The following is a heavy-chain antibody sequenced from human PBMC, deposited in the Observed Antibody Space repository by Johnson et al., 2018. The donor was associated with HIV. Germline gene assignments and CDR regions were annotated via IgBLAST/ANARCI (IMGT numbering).Heavy chain of an antibody. D-gene: IGHD1-26*01. CDR1: AFTFSSYG. J-gene: IGHJ3*02. V-gene: IGHV3-30*02. CDR2: IRYDGSNK. CDR3: ARDKGEYYDAFDI. Sequence: QVQLVESGGGVVRPGGSLRLSCAASAFTFSSYGMHWVRQAPGKGLEWVAFIRYDGSNKYYADSVKGRFTISRDNSKNTLYLQMNSLRAEDTAVYYCARDKGEYYDAFDIWGQGTMVTVSS.